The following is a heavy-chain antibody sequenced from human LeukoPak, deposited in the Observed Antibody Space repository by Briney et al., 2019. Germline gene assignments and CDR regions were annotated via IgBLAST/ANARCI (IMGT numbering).Heavy chain of an antibody. V-gene: IGHV3-23*01. CDR3: ARGLLDRYYFDY. D-gene: IGHD1-1*01. CDR2: ISGSGGST. CDR1: GFTFSSYA. J-gene: IGHJ4*02. Sequence: GGSLRLSCAASGFTFSSYAMSWVRHAPGKGLEWVSAISGSGGSTYYADSVKGRFTIPRDNPKNTLYLQMDSRRAEDTGVYYCARGLLDRYYFDYWGQGTLVTVSS.